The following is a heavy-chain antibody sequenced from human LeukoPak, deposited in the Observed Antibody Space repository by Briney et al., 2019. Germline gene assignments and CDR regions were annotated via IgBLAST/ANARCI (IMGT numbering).Heavy chain of an antibody. CDR3: SRVGVWYLPVVHVGEFNWFDP. Sequence: SETLSLTCTVSGGSISSYYWSWIRQPPGKGLEWIGDIYYSGSTNYYPSLKSRVTISVDTTKNQFSLLLSYVPTADTAAYYCSRVGVWYLPVVHVGEFNWFDPWGQGTLVTVSS. V-gene: IGHV4-59*01. CDR1: GGSISSYY. J-gene: IGHJ5*02. CDR2: IYYSGST. D-gene: IGHD3-10*01.